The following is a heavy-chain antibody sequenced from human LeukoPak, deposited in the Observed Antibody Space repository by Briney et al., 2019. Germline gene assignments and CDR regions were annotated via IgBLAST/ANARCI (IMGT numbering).Heavy chain of an antibody. V-gene: IGHV3-23*01. D-gene: IGHD3-10*01. CDR1: GFTFSSYA. CDR2: ISGSGGST. CDR3: AKDSITMVRGVILRFDY. J-gene: IGHJ4*02. Sequence: PGGSLRLSCAASGFTFSSYAMSWVRQAPGKGLEWVSAISGSGGSTYYADSVKGRFTISRENSKDTLYLQMNSLRAEDTAVYYCAKDSITMVRGVILRFDYWGQGTLVTVSS.